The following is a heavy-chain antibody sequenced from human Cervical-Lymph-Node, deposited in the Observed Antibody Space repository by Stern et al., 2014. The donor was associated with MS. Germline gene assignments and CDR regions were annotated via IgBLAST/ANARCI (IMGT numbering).Heavy chain of an antibody. J-gene: IGHJ4*02. D-gene: IGHD3-16*01. CDR1: GFTFSSYT. CDR3: TRVHWGVGAPPGGDF. V-gene: IGHV3-21*01. CDR2: ISTYGSDM. Sequence: EVQLVESGGGLVKPGGSLRLSCAASGFTFSSYTMNWVRQAPGKGLQWVSSISTYGSDMYYADSVKGRFTISRDNAESSLYLQMNNLRVEDTATYYCTRVHWGVGAPPGGDFRGQGTQVTVSS.